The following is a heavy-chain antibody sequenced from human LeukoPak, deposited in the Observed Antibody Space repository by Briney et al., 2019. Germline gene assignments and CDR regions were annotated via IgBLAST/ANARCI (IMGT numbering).Heavy chain of an antibody. CDR3: AKVYTRYCSSTSCYSAFDY. Sequence: GGSLRLSCAASGYTFSSYAMSWVRQAPGKGLEWVSAISGSGGSTYYADSVKGRFTISRDNSKNTLYLQMNSLRAEDTAVYYCAKVYTRYCSSTSCYSAFDYWGQGTLVTVSS. D-gene: IGHD2-2*02. CDR2: ISGSGGST. V-gene: IGHV3-23*01. J-gene: IGHJ4*02. CDR1: GYTFSSYA.